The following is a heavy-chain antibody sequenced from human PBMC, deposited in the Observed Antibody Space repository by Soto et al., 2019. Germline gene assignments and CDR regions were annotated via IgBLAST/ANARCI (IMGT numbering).Heavy chain of an antibody. CDR1: GGTFSSYA. CDR3: AREYTYDLKSWIYYYYGMDV. V-gene: IGHV1-69*06. J-gene: IGHJ6*02. D-gene: IGHD3-16*01. Sequence: SVKVSCKASGGTFSSYAISWVRQAPGQGLEWMGGIIPIFGTANYAQKFQGRVTITADKSTSTAYMELSSLRSEDTAVYYCAREYTYDLKSWIYYYYGMDVWGQGTTVTVSS. CDR2: IIPIFGTA.